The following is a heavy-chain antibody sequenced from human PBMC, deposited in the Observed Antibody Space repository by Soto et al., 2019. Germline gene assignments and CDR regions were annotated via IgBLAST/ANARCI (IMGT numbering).Heavy chain of an antibody. D-gene: IGHD1-26*01. J-gene: IGHJ6*02. CDR1: GYTVNDLS. CDR2: FDPEHGEA. V-gene: IGHV1-24*01. CDR3: VKGGSRGRYYYYYGMDV. Sequence: GASVKVSCKVLGYTVNDLSIHWVRQAPGKGLEWVGGFDPEHGEAVYAQKFQGRVTMTEETSTDTAYMELSNLRSEDTAVYYCVKGGSRGRYYYYYGMDVWGQGTTVTVSS.